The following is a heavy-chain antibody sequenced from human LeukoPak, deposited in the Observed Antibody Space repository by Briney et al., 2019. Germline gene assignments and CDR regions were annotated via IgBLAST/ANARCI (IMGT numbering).Heavy chain of an antibody. CDR3: AKGHQAPYGYCSSTSCLAPFDY. Sequence: SETLSLTCTVSGGSISSSSYYWGWIRQPPGKGLEWIGSIYYSGSTYYNPSLKSRVTISVDTSKNQFSLKLSSVTTADTAVYYCAKGHQAPYGYCSSTSCLAPFDYWGQGTLVTVSS. CDR2: IYYSGST. CDR1: GGSISSSSYY. D-gene: IGHD2-2*01. V-gene: IGHV4-39*07. J-gene: IGHJ4*02.